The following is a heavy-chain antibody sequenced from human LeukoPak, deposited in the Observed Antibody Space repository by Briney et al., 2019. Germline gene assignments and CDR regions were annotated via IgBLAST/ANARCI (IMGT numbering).Heavy chain of an antibody. CDR2: ISSSGSTI. CDR3: AELGITMIGGV. D-gene: IGHD3-10*02. J-gene: IGHJ6*04. V-gene: IGHV3-48*03. CDR1: GFTFSSYE. Sequence: GGTLRLSCAASGFTFSSYEMNWVRQAPGKGLEWVSYISSSGSTIYYADSVKGGFTISRDNAKNSLYLQMNSLRAEDTAVYYCAELGITMIGGVWGKGTTVTISS.